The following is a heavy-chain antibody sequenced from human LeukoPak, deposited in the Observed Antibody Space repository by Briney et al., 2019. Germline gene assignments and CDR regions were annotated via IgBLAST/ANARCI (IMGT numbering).Heavy chain of an antibody. CDR2: ISYDGSNK. V-gene: IGHV3-30-3*01. D-gene: IGHD6-13*01. CDR3: ARDAAAGVDY. Sequence: PGRSLRLSCAASGFTFSSYAMHWVRQAPGKGLEWVAVISYDGSNKYYADSVKGRFTISRDNSKNTLYLQMNSLRAEDTAVYYCARDAAAGVDYWGQGTMVTVSS. J-gene: IGHJ4*02. CDR1: GFTFSSYA.